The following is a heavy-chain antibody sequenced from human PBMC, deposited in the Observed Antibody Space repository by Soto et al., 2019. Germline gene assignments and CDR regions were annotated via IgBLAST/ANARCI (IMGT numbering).Heavy chain of an antibody. V-gene: IGHV3-74*01. CDR1: GFNFNFYW. CDR3: VRDSPTNLEDPDTVASWFGP. CDR2: ISGDGTIT. D-gene: IGHD5-12*01. Sequence: EALLVESGGGLVQPGGSLRLSCAASGFNFNFYWMHWVRQAPGKGLVWVSRISGDGTITNYADSVKGRFTISRDNAKNTLFLQMDSLRVEDTAVYYCVRDSPTNLEDPDTVASWFGPWGQGTQVTVSS. J-gene: IGHJ5*02.